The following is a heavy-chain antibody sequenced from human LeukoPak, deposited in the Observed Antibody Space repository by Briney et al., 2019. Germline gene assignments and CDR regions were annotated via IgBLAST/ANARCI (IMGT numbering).Heavy chain of an antibody. V-gene: IGHV3-21*01. J-gene: IGHJ3*02. CDR1: GFTFSSYS. D-gene: IGHD2-15*01. Sequence: GGSLRLSCAASGFTFSSYSMNWVRQAPGKGLEWVSSISSSSSYIYYADSVKGRFTISRDNAKNSLYPQMNSLRAEDTAVYYCAKAPGDCSGGSCYLQIWGQGTMVTVSS. CDR2: ISSSSSYI. CDR3: AKAPGDCSGGSCYLQI.